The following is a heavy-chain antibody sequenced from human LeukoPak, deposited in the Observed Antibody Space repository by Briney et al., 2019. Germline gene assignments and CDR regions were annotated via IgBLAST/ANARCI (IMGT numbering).Heavy chain of an antibody. V-gene: IGHV4-31*03. CDR1: GGSISSGGYY. D-gene: IGHD3-3*01. CDR2: IYYSGST. CDR3: ARGEHDFWSGYPHFDY. Sequence: SETLSLTCTVSGGSISSGGYYWSWIRQHPGKGLEWIGYIYYSGSTYYNPSLKSRVTISVDTSKNQFSLKLSSVTAADTAVYYCARGEHDFWSGYPHFDYWGQGTLVTVSS. J-gene: IGHJ4*02.